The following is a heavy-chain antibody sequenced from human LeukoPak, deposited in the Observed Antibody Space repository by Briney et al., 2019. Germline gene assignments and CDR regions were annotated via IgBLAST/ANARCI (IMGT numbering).Heavy chain of an antibody. V-gene: IGHV1-69*13. J-gene: IGHJ4*02. CDR1: GGTFSRYA. CDR3: ARDASIYDNSAYYYLW. CDR2: ITPMLGTA. D-gene: IGHD3-22*01. Sequence: SVKVSCKASGGTFSRYAISWVRQAPGQGLEWMGGITPMLGTANYAQKFQGRVTITAHESSSTAYMELSSLRSEDTAVYYCARDASIYDNSAYYYLWWGQGTLVTVSS.